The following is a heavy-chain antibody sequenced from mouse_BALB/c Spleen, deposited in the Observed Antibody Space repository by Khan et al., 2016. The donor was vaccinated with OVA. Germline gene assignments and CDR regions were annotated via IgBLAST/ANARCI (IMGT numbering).Heavy chain of an antibody. Sequence: QVQLKQSGGDLMKPGASVKISCKATGYTFSSYWIEWVNQRPGHGLEWIGQIFPGSVSTTYDEKFKGKATITADTSSNTAYMQLSSLTSEDSAVYYCARGGYGGFAYWGQGTLVTVS. J-gene: IGHJ3*01. V-gene: IGHV1-9*01. CDR3: ARGGYGGFAY. D-gene: IGHD2-14*01. CDR1: GYTFSSYW. CDR2: IFPGSVST.